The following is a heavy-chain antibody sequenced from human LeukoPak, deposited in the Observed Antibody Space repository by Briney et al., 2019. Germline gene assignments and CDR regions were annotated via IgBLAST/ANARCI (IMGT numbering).Heavy chain of an antibody. CDR2: INSDGSST. D-gene: IGHD2/OR15-2a*01. J-gene: IGHJ3*02. V-gene: IGHV3-74*01. Sequence: QPGGSLRLSCAASGFTFSSYWMHWVRQAPGKGLVWVSRINSDGSSTSYADSVKGRFTISRDNAKNTLYLQMNSLRAEDTAVYYCAREFGRIGAFDIWGQGTMVTVSS. CDR3: AREFGRIGAFDI. CDR1: GFTFSSYW.